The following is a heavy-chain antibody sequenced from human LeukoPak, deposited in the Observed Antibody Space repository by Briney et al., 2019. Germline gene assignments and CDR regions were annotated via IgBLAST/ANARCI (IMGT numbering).Heavy chain of an antibody. CDR1: GYTFTSYG. CDR3: ARVWCSSTSCYSYYYYGMDV. J-gene: IGHJ6*02. CDR2: ISAYNGNT. Sequence: GASVKVSCKASGYTFTSYGISWVRQAPGQGLEWMGWISAYNGNTSYAQKLQGRVTMTTDTSTSTAYMELRSLRSDDTAVYYCARVWCSSTSCYSYYYYGMDVWGQGTTVTVSS. D-gene: IGHD2-2*02. V-gene: IGHV1-18*01.